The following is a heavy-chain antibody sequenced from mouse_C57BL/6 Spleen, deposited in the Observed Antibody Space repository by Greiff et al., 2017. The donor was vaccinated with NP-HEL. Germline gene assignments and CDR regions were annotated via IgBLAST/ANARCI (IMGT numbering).Heavy chain of an antibody. CDR2: IYPGSGST. J-gene: IGHJ3*01. V-gene: IGHV1-55*01. D-gene: IGHD1-1*01. CDR3: AREVHYGSSSWFAY. Sequence: QVQLQQPGAELVKPGASVKMSCKASGYNFTSYWITWVKQRPGQGLEWIGDIYPGSGSTNYNEKFKSKATLTVDTSSSTAYMQLSSLTSEDSAVYYCAREVHYGSSSWFAYWGQGTLVTVSA. CDR1: GYNFTSYW.